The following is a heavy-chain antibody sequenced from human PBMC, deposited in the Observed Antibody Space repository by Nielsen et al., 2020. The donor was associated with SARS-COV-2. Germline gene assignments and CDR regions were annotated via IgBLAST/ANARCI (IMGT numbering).Heavy chain of an antibody. Sequence: GGSLRLSCGASGFNFDDYGMHWVRQAPGKGLEWVSGISWDSGSIGYADSVKGRFTISRDNAKNTLYLQMNSLRAEDTALYYCAKDPSDGYSSSWYFDYWGQGTLVTVSS. CDR2: ISWDSGSI. J-gene: IGHJ4*02. D-gene: IGHD6-13*01. CDR1: GFNFDDYG. V-gene: IGHV3-9*01. CDR3: AKDPSDGYSSSWYFDY.